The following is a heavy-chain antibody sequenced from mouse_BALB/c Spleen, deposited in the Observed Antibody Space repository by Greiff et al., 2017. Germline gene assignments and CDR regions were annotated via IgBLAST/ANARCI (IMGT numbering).Heavy chain of an antibody. CDR2: ISNLAYSI. V-gene: IGHV5-15*02. Sequence: EVNVVESGGGLVQPGGSRKLSCAASGFTFSDYGMAWVRQAPGKGPEWVAFISNLAYSIYYADTVTGRFTISRENAKNTLYLEMSSLRSEDTAMYYCARDYGYGGYYAMDYWGQGTSVTVSS. CDR3: ARDYGYGGYYAMDY. D-gene: IGHD2-2*01. J-gene: IGHJ4*01. CDR1: GFTFSDYG.